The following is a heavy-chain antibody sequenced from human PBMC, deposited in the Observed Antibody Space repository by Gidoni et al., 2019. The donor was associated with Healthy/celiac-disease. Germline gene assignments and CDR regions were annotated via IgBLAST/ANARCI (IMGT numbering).Heavy chain of an antibody. CDR2: IWYDGSNK. CDR1: GFTFSSYG. CDR3: ARDPSVGATTAFGY. J-gene: IGHJ4*02. D-gene: IGHD1-26*01. V-gene: IGHV3-33*01. Sequence: QVQLVESGGGVVQPGRSLRLSCAASGFTFSSYGMHWVRQAPGKGLEWVAVIWYDGSNKYYADSVKGRFTISRDNSKNTLYLQMNSLRAEDTAVYYCARDPSVGATTAFGYWGQGTLVTVSS.